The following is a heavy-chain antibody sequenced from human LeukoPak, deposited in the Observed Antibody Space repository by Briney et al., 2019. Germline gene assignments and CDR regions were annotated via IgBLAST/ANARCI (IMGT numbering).Heavy chain of an antibody. Sequence: PSETLSLTCAAYGGSFSGYYWSWTRQPPGKGLEWIGEISHSGSTNYNPSLKSRVTISVDTSKNQFSLKLSSVTAADTAVYYCASRDGYNYYFDYWGQGTLVTVSS. J-gene: IGHJ4*02. CDR1: GGSFSGYY. V-gene: IGHV4-34*01. CDR2: ISHSGST. D-gene: IGHD5-24*01. CDR3: ASRDGYNYYFDY.